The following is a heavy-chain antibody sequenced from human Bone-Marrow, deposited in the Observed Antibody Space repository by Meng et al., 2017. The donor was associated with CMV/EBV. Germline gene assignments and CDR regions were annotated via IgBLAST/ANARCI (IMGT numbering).Heavy chain of an antibody. V-gene: IGHV4-34*01. CDR1: SFSGYY. CDR2: INHSGST. J-gene: IGHJ6*02. Sequence: SFSGYYWSWIRQPPGKGLEWIGEINHSGSTNYNPSLKSRVTISVDTSKNQFSLKLSSVTAADTAVYYCARGRSSSSHYYYYYGMDVWGQGTTVTVSS. CDR3: ARGRSSSSHYYYYYGMDV. D-gene: IGHD6-6*01.